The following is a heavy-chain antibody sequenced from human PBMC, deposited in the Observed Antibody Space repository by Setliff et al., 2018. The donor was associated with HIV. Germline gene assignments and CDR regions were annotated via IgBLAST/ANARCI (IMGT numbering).Heavy chain of an antibody. CDR3: ARFLLVARPNFDC. Sequence: PSETLSLTCTVSGASINSDDYYWSWVRHHPGRGLEWISYIYYSGTTYFNASLKSRLTMSLDTSKNQLSLNLTSVSAADTAVYYCARFLLVARPNFDCWGQGTLVTVSS. J-gene: IGHJ4*02. CDR2: IYYSGTT. D-gene: IGHD6-6*01. V-gene: IGHV4-31*03. CDR1: GASINSDDYY.